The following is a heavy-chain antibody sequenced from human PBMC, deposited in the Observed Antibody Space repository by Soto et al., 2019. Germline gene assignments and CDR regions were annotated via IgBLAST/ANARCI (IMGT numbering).Heavy chain of an antibody. CDR2: IYYSGST. D-gene: IGHD1-26*01. CDR3: ARDLGGGTEAASNWFDP. Sequence: QVQLQESGPGLVKPSQTLSLTCTVSGGSISSGGYYWSWIRQHPGKGLEWIGYIYYSGSTYYNPSLKSRVTISVDTSNNQFPLKLSSVTAADTAVYYYARDLGGGTEAASNWFDPWGQGTLATVSS. V-gene: IGHV4-31*03. J-gene: IGHJ5*02. CDR1: GGSISSGGYY.